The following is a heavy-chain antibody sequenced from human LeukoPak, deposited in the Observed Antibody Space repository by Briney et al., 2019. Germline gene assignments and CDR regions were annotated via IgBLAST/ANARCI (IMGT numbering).Heavy chain of an antibody. CDR1: GGSVSSGSYY. V-gene: IGHV4-61*01. D-gene: IGHD3-9*01. CDR2: IYYSGST. Sequence: SETLSLTCTVSGGSVSSGSYYWSWLRQPPGKGLDWIGYIYYSGSTNYNPSLKTRVTISVDTSKNQFSLKLSSVTPADTAVYYCARAPRYYDILTGFFEFDPWGPGTLVPVSS. CDR3: ARAPRYYDILTGFFEFDP. J-gene: IGHJ5*02.